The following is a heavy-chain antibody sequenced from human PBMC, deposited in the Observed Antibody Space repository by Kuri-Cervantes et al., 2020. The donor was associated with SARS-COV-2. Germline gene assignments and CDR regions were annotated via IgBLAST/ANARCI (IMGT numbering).Heavy chain of an antibody. Sequence: ASVKVSCKVSGYTLTELSMHWVRRAPGKGLEWMGGFDPEDGETIYAQKFQGRVTMTEDTSTDTAYMELSSLRSEDTAVYYCATYPANWGKGGAFDIWGQGTMVTVSS. CDR3: ATYPANWGKGGAFDI. V-gene: IGHV1-24*01. CDR2: FDPEDGET. D-gene: IGHD7-27*01. CDR1: GYTLTELS. J-gene: IGHJ3*02.